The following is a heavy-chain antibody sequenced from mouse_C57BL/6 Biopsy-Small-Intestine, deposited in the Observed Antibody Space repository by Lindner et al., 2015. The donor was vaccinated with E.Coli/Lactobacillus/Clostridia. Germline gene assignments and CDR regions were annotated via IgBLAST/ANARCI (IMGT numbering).Heavy chain of an antibody. CDR2: IYPGSGYP. J-gene: IGHJ4*01. CDR1: GYSFTSYY. Sequence: LQESGPELVKPGASVKMSCKASGYSFTSYYIHWVKQRPGQGLEWIGWIYPGSGYPTYNEKFKGKATLTADTSSSTAYMQLSGLTSEDSAVYYCARIVATGYYAMDYWGQGTSVTVSS. CDR3: ARIVATGYYAMDY. V-gene: IGHV1-66*01. D-gene: IGHD1-1*01.